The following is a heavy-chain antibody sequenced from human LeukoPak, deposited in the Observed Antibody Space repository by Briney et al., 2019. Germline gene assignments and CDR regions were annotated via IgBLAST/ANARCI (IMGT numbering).Heavy chain of an antibody. D-gene: IGHD1-1*01. CDR2: ISTRSSYL. V-gene: IGHV3-21*01. Sequence: GGSLRLSCAASGFIISSYSMNWVRQAPGKGLEWVSSISTRSSYLYYADSVKGRFTISRDDAKNSLYLQLNSLRAEDTAVYYCATLASTDGYWGQGTLVTVSS. CDR3: ATLASTDGY. J-gene: IGHJ4*02. CDR1: GFIISSYS.